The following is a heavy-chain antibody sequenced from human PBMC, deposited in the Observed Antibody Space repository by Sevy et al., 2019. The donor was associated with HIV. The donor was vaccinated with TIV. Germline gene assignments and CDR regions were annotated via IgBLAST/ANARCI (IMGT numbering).Heavy chain of an antibody. CDR1: GFTFSSYS. Sequence: GGSLRLSCAASGFTFSSYSMNWVRQAPGKGLEWVSSISSSSSYIYYADSVKGRFTISRDNAKNSLYLQMNSLRAEDTAVYYCATEYDSSGYYYGDYFDYWGQGTLVTVSS. D-gene: IGHD3-22*01. V-gene: IGHV3-21*01. CDR2: ISSSSSYI. J-gene: IGHJ4*02. CDR3: ATEYDSSGYYYGDYFDY.